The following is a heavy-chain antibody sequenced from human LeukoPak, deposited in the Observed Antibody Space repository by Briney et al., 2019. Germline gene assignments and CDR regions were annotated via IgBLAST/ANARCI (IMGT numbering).Heavy chain of an antibody. D-gene: IGHD6-19*01. J-gene: IGHJ4*02. Sequence: SETLSLTCTVSGGSISSRSYYWGWIRQPPGKGREWSGSILYSGSTYYNPSLKSRVTISVDTSKNQFSLKLSSVTAADTAFYYCARDAGYSSGWDYWGQGTLVTVSS. V-gene: IGHV4-39*02. CDR2: ILYSGST. CDR1: GGSISSRSYY. CDR3: ARDAGYSSGWDY.